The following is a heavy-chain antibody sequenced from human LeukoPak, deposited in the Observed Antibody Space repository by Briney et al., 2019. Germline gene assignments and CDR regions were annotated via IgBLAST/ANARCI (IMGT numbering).Heavy chain of an antibody. J-gene: IGHJ3*02. CDR1: GFTFSSYW. CDR3: AKDQSRTYYDAFDI. CDR2: ISGSDIST. V-gene: IGHV3-23*01. D-gene: IGHD2/OR15-2a*01. Sequence: PGGSLRLSCAASGFTFSSYWMHWVRQAPGKGLQWLSAISGSDISTYYADSVKGRFTIFRDNSQNTLYLQMNSLRAEDTAVYYCAKDQSRTYYDAFDIWGQGTMVTVSS.